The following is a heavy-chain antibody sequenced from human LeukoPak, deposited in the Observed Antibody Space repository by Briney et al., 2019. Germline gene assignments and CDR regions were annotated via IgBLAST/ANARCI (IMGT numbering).Heavy chain of an antibody. CDR2: IYTSGST. V-gene: IGHV4-61*02. CDR1: GGSISSGSYY. CDR3: AYDSSGYGAFDI. D-gene: IGHD3-22*01. Sequence: SETLSLTCTVSGGSISSGSYYWGWLRQPAGKGREWIGRIYTSGSTNYNPSLKSRVTISVDTSKNQFSLKLSSVTAADTAVYYCAYDSSGYGAFDIWGQGTMVTVSS. J-gene: IGHJ3*02.